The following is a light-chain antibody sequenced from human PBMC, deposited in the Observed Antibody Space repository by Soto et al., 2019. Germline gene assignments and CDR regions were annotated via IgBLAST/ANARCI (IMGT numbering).Light chain of an antibody. Sequence: QSALTQPRSVSGSPGQSGTISCTGTSTDIGGYNYVSWYQQHPGKVPKLMLYDVSKRPSGVPDRFSGSKSGNTASLTISGLQAEDEADYYCCSYAGRDPLYVFGSGTKLTVL. CDR1: STDIGGYNY. V-gene: IGLV2-11*01. CDR3: CSYAGRDPLYV. J-gene: IGLJ1*01. CDR2: DVS.